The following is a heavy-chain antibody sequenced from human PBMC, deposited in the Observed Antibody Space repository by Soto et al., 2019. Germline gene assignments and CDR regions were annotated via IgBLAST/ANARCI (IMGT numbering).Heavy chain of an antibody. CDR2: ISLYSDGT. CDR3: AKVVPGAEAWFGP. CDR1: GYTFSNYG. D-gene: IGHD2-2*01. Sequence: ASVKVSCKTSGYTFSNYGITWVRQAPGQPLEWLGWISLYSDGTNYAQKFQGRVSMTTDTSTTTAYMELRSLRSDDTAVYYCAKVVPGAEAWFGPRGQGTLVTVSS. V-gene: IGHV1-18*01. J-gene: IGHJ5*02.